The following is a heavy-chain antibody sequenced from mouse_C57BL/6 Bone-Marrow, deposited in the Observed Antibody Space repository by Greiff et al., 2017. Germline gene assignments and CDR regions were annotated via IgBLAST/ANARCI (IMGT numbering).Heavy chain of an antibody. CDR3: TRSLIYYGTNY. D-gene: IGHD1-1*01. CDR2: IDPEDGET. V-gene: IGHV14-2*01. CDR1: GFNIKDYY. J-gene: IGHJ2*01. Sequence: VQLKESGAELVKPGASVKLSCTASGFNIKDYYIHWVKQRTEPGLEWIGRIDPEDGETKYAPKFQDKATITADTSSNTAYLQLSSLTSEDTAVYYCTRSLIYYGTNYWGQGTTLTVSS.